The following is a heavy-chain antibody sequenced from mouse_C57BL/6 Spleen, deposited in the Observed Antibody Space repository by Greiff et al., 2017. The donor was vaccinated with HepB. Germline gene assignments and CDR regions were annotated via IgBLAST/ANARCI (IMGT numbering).Heavy chain of an antibody. CDR3: ARKLYYAMDY. V-gene: IGHV1-64*01. CDR2: IHPNSGST. CDR1: GYTFTSYW. Sequence: QVQLQQPGAELVKPGASVKLSWKASGYTFTSYWMHWVKQRPGQGLEWIGMIHPNSGSTNYNEKFKSKATLTVDKSSSTAYMQLSSLTSEDSAVYYCARKLYYAMDYWGQGTSVTVSS. J-gene: IGHJ4*01.